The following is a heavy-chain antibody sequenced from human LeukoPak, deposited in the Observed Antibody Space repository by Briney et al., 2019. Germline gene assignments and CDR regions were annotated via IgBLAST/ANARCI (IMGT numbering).Heavy chain of an antibody. J-gene: IGHJ4*02. CDR3: ARGGGYYDSSGYYYGFSFDY. V-gene: IGHV4-59*01. Sequence: SETLSLTCTVSGGSISSYYWSWIRQPPGKGLEWIGYIYYSGSTNYNPSLKSQVTISVDTSKNQFSLKLSSVTAADTAVYYCARGGGYYDSSGYYYGFSFDYWGQGTLVTVSS. CDR1: GGSISSYY. D-gene: IGHD3-22*01. CDR2: IYYSGST.